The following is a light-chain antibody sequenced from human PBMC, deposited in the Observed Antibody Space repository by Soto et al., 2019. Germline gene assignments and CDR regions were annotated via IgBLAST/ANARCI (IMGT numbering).Light chain of an antibody. J-gene: IGKJ3*01. CDR3: QQYGSSPFT. CDR2: GAS. V-gene: IGKV3-20*01. Sequence: EVALTQSRVTLSLSPGERATRACRASQSVSSPYLAWYQQKPGQPPRLLIYGASSRATDIPDRFIGSGSGTEFTLTIARLAPEDFAMYYCQQYGSSPFTFGPGTKVDI. CDR1: QSVSSPY.